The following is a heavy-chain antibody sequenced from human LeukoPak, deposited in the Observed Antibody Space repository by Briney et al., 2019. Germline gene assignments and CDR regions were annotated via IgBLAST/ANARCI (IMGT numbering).Heavy chain of an antibody. CDR2: MYYSGST. V-gene: IGHV4-59*08. CDR3: ARSIVVAGYVSDYYYYGMDV. CDR1: GGSISSHY. Sequence: SETLSLTCAVSGGSISSHYWSWIRQPGGKGLEWIGYMYYSGSTTYNPSLKTRVTISVDTSKKKFSLRLSSVTAADAAVYYCARSIVVAGYVSDYYYYGMDVWGQGTTVTVSS. D-gene: IGHD6-19*01. J-gene: IGHJ6*02.